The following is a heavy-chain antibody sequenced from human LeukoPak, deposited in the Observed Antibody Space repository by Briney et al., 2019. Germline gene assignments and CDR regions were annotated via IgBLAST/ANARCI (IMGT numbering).Heavy chain of an antibody. CDR2: MNPNSGNT. CDR3: ARGVRFAYTTDYYNCCFDP. CDR1: GYTFTGYY. J-gene: IGHJ5*02. D-gene: IGHD3-9*01. Sequence: ASVKVSCKASGYTFTGYYMHWVRQAPGQGLEWMGWMNPNSGNTGYAQKFQGRVTMTRNTSITTAYMELSSLRSEDTAVYFCARGVRFAYTTDYYNCCFDPWGQGTLVTVSS. V-gene: IGHV1-8*02.